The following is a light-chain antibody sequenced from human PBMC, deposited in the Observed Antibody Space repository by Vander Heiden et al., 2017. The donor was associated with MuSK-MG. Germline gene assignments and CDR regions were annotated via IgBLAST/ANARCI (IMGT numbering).Light chain of an antibody. V-gene: IGKV1-6*01. J-gene: IGKJ2*01. CDR3: RQDDSYPYT. CDR2: ATS. CDR1: QGIRND. Sequence: AIQMTQSPSSLSASVGDRVTITCRASQGIRNDLGWYQQKPGKAPKLLIYATSTLQSGVPSRFSGSGSGSDFTLTISSLQAEDFATYYCRQDDSYPYTCGQGTKLEIK.